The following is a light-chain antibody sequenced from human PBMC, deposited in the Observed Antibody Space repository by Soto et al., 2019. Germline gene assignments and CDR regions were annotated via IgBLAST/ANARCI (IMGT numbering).Light chain of an antibody. Sequence: AIQLTQSPSSLSASVGGRVTITCRASQDVRGALAWYQQKPGQAPKILIYDVSRLESGVPSRFSGSSSGTDFTLTISSLQPIDFATYYCQQFNSYPITFGQGTRLEIK. CDR1: QDVRGA. J-gene: IGKJ5*01. CDR3: QQFNSYPIT. CDR2: DVS. V-gene: IGKV1-13*02.